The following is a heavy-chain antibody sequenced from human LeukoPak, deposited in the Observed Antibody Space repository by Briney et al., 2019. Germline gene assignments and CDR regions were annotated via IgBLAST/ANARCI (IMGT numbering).Heavy chain of an antibody. CDR1: GFTFSSYG. CDR2: ISYDGSNK. Sequence: PGRSLRLTCAASGFTFSSYGMHWVRQAPGKGLEWVAVISYDGSNKYYADSVKGRFTISRDNSKNTLYLQMNSLRAEDTAVYYCANSAMVPFDYWGQGTLVTVSS. V-gene: IGHV3-30*18. J-gene: IGHJ4*02. D-gene: IGHD2-2*01. CDR3: ANSAMVPFDY.